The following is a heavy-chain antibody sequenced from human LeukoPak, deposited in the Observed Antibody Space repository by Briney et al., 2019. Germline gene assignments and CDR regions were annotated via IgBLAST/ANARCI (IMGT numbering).Heavy chain of an antibody. D-gene: IGHD5-24*01. V-gene: IGHV4-31*03. Sequence: SQTLSLTCTVSGGSISSGGYYWSWIRQHPGKGLEWIGYIYYSGSTYYNPSLKSRVTISVDTSKNQFSLKLSSVTAADTAVYYCARGLVEMATRYFDLWGRGTLVTVSS. J-gene: IGHJ2*01. CDR3: ARGLVEMATRYFDL. CDR2: IYYSGST. CDR1: GGSISSGGYY.